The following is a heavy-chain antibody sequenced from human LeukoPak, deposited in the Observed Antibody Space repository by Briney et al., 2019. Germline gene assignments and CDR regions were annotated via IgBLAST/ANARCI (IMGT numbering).Heavy chain of an antibody. V-gene: IGHV3-7*01. Sequence: WIRQPPGKGLEWVANIKQNGSEKYYVDSAKGRFTISRDNAKNSLYLQMNSLRAEDTAVYYCARHYDSSGYFRWRNYYYYMDVWGKGTTVTISS. J-gene: IGHJ6*03. D-gene: IGHD3-22*01. CDR3: ARHYDSSGYFRWRNYYYYMDV. CDR2: IKQNGSEK.